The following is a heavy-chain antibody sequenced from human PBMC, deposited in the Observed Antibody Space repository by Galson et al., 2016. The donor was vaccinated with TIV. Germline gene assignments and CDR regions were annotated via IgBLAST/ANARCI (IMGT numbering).Heavy chain of an antibody. CDR3: ARLAYCTPTCHTYDAFHI. J-gene: IGHJ3*02. CDR1: GNSFRNSW. CDR2: IFPDDSDT. D-gene: IGHD2-8*01. Sequence: QSGAEVKKAGDSLRISCKHSGNSFRNSWIAWVRQMPGKGLEWIGMIFPDDSDTRYSPSFQGQVTISVDKSIKTAYLECSTMQATDTAMYYCARLAYCTPTCHTYDAFHIWGQGTRVTVS. V-gene: IGHV5-51*01.